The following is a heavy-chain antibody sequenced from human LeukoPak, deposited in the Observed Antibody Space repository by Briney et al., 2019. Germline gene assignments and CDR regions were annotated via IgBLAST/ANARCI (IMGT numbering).Heavy chain of an antibody. CDR2: IFYNGGT. V-gene: IGHV4-59*01. D-gene: IGHD5-24*01. CDR3: ARGDGYNYY. CDR1: GGSISGYY. Sequence: TSETLSLTCTVSGGSISGYYWSWIRQPPGKGLEWIGYIFYNGGTNYNPSLMSRVTISVDTSRNQFSLKLSSLTAADTAVYYCARGDGYNYYWGQGTLVTVSS. J-gene: IGHJ4*02.